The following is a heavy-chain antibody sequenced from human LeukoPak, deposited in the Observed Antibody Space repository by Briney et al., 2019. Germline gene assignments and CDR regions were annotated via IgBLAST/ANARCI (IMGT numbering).Heavy chain of an antibody. CDR1: GFTFSNYS. V-gene: IGHV3-7*01. CDR2: IKEDGSEK. D-gene: IGHD2-15*01. CDR3: ARHRSGGSQDDAFDI. J-gene: IGHJ3*02. Sequence: GGSLRLSCAASGFTFSNYSMNWVRQAPGKGLEWVADIKEDGSEKYYVDSVKGRFTISRQNAKNSLFLQMNSLRAEDTAVYYCARHRSGGSQDDAFDIWGQGTMVTVSS.